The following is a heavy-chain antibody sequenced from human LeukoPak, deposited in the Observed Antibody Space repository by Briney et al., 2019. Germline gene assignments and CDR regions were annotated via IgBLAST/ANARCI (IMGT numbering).Heavy chain of an antibody. D-gene: IGHD5-12*01. CDR2: IYYSGST. Sequence: PSETLSLTCTVSGGSISSYYWSWIRQPPGKGLEWTGYIYYSGSTNYNPSLKSRVTISVDTSKNQFSLKLSSVTAADTAVYYCARERGYSGYTRPFDPWGQGTLVTVSS. CDR3: ARERGYSGYTRPFDP. V-gene: IGHV4-59*12. CDR1: GGSISSYY. J-gene: IGHJ5*02.